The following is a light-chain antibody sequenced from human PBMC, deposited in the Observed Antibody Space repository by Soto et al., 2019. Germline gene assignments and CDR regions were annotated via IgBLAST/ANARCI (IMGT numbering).Light chain of an antibody. Sequence: EIVMTQSPLSLPVTPGEPASISCRSSQSLLHSNGYNYLDWYLQKPGQSPQLLIYAASSLQSGVPSRFSGSGSGTEFTLTISSLQPDDFATYYCQQYNSYSFGQGTKVDIK. J-gene: IGKJ1*01. V-gene: IGKV2-28*01. CDR1: QSLLHSNGYNY. CDR2: AAS. CDR3: QQYNSYS.